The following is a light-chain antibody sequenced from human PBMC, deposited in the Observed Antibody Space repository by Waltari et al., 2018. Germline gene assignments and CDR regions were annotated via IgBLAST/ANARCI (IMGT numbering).Light chain of an antibody. J-gene: IGLJ3*02. CDR3: ALYMGSGIWV. Sequence: QTVVTQEPSLSVSPGGSVPLTCALSSVSLSTPSYATWDQQTPGQAPRTLVYKANARSSGVPDRFSGSILGNTAALTITGAQADDESDYYCALYMGSGIWVFGGGTRLTVL. V-gene: IGLV8-61*01. CDR2: KAN. CDR1: SVSLSTPSY.